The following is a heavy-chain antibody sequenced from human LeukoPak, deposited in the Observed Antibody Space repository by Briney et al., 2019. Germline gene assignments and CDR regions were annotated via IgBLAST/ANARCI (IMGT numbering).Heavy chain of an antibody. CDR3: ARAVYGDYELDY. Sequence: ASVKVSGKASGYTFTGYYMHWVRQAPGQGLEWMGWINPNSGGTNYAQKFQGRVTMTRDTSISTAYMELSRLRSDDTAVYYCARAVYGDYELDYWGQGTLVTVSS. CDR1: GYTFTGYY. J-gene: IGHJ4*02. D-gene: IGHD4-17*01. V-gene: IGHV1-2*02. CDR2: INPNSGGT.